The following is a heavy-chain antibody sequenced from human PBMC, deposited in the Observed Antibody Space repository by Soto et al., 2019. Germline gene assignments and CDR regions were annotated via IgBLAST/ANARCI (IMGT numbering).Heavy chain of an antibody. V-gene: IGHV3-30*18. CDR1: GFTFNIYG. Sequence: GGSLRLSCAASGFTFNIYGMHWVRQAPDKGLEWVALISYDGSNQYYADSVKGRFTISRDNAKNTLYLQMNSLSAEDTAVYFCAKGYSGYDYANWGQGSLVTVSS. CDR3: AKGYSGYDYAN. CDR2: ISYDGSNQ. J-gene: IGHJ4*02. D-gene: IGHD5-12*01.